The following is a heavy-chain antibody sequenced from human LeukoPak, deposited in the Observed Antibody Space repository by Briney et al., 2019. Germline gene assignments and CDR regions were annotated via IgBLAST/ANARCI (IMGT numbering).Heavy chain of an antibody. CDR3: AREGQWLPDWFDP. D-gene: IGHD6-19*01. V-gene: IGHV4-59*01. Sequence: ASETLSLTCTVSGGSISGYYWSWLRQPPGQGLEWIGYIHYSGSTNLNPSLKGRVTISLDRSKNKFSLKLNSMTAADTAVYYCAREGQWLPDWFDPWGEGTLVT. CDR1: GGSISGYY. CDR2: IHYSGST. J-gene: IGHJ5*02.